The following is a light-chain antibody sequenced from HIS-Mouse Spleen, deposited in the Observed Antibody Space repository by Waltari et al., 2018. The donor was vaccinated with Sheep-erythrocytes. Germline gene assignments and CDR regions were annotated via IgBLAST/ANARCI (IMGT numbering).Light chain of an antibody. V-gene: IGLV2-8*01. CDR2: EVS. CDR1: SSDVGCYTY. Sequence: QSALTQPPSASGSPGPSVTIPCTGTSSDVGCYTYVSWYQPHPGKAPKRRIYEVSKRPSGVPDRVSGSKSGNTASLTVSGLQAEDEADYYCSSYAGSNNWVFGGGTKLTVL. J-gene: IGLJ3*02. CDR3: SSYAGSNNWV.